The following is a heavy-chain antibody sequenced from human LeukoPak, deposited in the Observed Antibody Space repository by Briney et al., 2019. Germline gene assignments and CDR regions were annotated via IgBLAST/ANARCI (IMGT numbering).Heavy chain of an antibody. J-gene: IGHJ4*02. V-gene: IGHV7-4-1*02. D-gene: IGHD4-17*01. CDR2: INTNTGNP. Sequence: EASVKVSCKASGYTFTSYAMNWVRQAPGQGLEWMGWINTNTGNPTYAQGFTGRFVFSLDTSVSTAYLQISSLKAEDTAVYYCAREDDYGDYVQIDYWGQGTLVTVSS. CDR3: AREDDYGDYVQIDY. CDR1: GYTFTSYA.